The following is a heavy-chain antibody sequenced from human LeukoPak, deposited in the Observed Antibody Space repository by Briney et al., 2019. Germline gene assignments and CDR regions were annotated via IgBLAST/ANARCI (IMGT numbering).Heavy chain of an antibody. CDR2: IYYSGST. CDR1: GGSISSSSYY. J-gene: IGHJ5*02. D-gene: IGHD3-3*01. Sequence: SETLSLTCTVSGGSISSSSYYWGWIRQPPGKGLEWIGSIYYSGSTYYNPSLKSRVTISVDTSKNQFSLKLSSVTAADTAVYYCARVVGYDFWSGYYNAYNWFDPWGQGTLVTVSS. V-gene: IGHV4-39*01. CDR3: ARVVGYDFWSGYYNAYNWFDP.